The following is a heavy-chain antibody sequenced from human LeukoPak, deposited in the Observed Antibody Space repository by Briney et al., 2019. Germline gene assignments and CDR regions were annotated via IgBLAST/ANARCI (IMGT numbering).Heavy chain of an antibody. Sequence: PGGSLRLSCAASGFTFDDYAMHWVRQAPGKGLEWVSGISWNSGSIGYADSVKGRFTISRDNAKNSLYLQMNSLRVEDTAVYYCARDIGAPTDYWGQGTLVTVSS. V-gene: IGHV3-9*01. D-gene: IGHD1-26*01. CDR1: GFTFDDYA. CDR2: ISWNSGSI. CDR3: ARDIGAPTDY. J-gene: IGHJ4*02.